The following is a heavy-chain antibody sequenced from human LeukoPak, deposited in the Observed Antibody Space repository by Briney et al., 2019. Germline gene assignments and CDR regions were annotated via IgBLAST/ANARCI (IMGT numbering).Heavy chain of an antibody. CDR1: GFTFRTHW. D-gene: IGHD5-24*01. V-gene: IGHV3-7*01. CDR3: TRDIGFNNYDY. J-gene: IGHJ4*02. CDR2: IKGDGSEK. Sequence: GGSLRLSCIVSGFTFRTHWMTWIRQAPGKGVEWLANIKGDGSEKIYVDSVKGLFTISRDNAENTLYLQIDSLRADDTAVYYCTRDIGFNNYDYWGQGTLVTVSS.